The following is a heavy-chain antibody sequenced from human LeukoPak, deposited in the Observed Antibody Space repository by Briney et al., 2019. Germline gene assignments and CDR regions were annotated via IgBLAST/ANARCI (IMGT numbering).Heavy chain of an antibody. CDR1: GGSISSSSYY. CDR3: ARPGRLWELGAFDI. J-gene: IGHJ3*02. D-gene: IGHD3-16*01. CDR2: IYYSGST. Sequence: SETLSLTCTVSGGSISSSSYYWGWIRQPPGKGLEWIGSIYYSGSTYYNPSLKSRVTVSVDTSKNQFSLKLSSVTAADTAVYYCARPGRLWELGAFDIWAKGQWSPSLQ. V-gene: IGHV4-39*01.